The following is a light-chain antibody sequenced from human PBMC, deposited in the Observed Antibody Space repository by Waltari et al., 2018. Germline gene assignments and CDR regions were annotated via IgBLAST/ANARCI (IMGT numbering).Light chain of an antibody. J-gene: IGKJ4*01. CDR3: MQGTHWPLT. CDR1: QSLVHRDGNTY. CDR2: KVS. Sequence: EVVITQSPLSLPVTLGPPAPILCKSSQSLVHRDGNTYLALFQQRPGQSPRPLIYKVSNRESGVPDRFSASGSGTDFTLKIRRGEAEDVGVYYCMQGTHWPLTFGGGTKVEIK. V-gene: IGKV2-30*02.